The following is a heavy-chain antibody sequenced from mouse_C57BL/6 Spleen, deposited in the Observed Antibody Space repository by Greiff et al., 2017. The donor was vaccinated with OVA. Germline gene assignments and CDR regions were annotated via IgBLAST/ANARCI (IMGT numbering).Heavy chain of an antibody. CDR3: AKALDGSSPYWYFDV. CDR2: IDPSDSYT. J-gene: IGHJ1*03. D-gene: IGHD1-1*01. CDR1: GYTFTSYW. V-gene: IGHV1-50*01. Sequence: VQLQQPGAELVKPGASVKLSCKASGYTFTSYWMQWVKQRPGQGLEWIGEIDPSDSYTNYNQKFKGKATLTVDTSSSTAYMQLCSLTSEDTAVYYCAKALDGSSPYWYFDVWGTGTTVTVSS.